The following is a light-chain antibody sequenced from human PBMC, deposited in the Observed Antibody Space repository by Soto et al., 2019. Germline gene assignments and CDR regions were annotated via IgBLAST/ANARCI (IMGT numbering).Light chain of an antibody. J-gene: IGLJ2*01. CDR3: NSYTNSSAVV. CDR2: EVT. Sequence: QSVLTQPASVSGSAGQSITISCAGTRDDIGAYDYVSWYQQHPGNAPKLLVYEVTNRPSGVSDRFSGSKSGNTASLTIPGLQAEDEADYYCNSYTNSSAVVFGGGTKVTVL. CDR1: RDDIGAYDY. V-gene: IGLV2-14*01.